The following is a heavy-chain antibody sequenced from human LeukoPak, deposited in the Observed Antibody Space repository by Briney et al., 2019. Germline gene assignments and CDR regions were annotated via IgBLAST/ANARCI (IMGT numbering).Heavy chain of an antibody. Sequence: PGGSLRLSCAASGFTFNNYGMHWVRQAPGKGLEWVAFIRYDGSNKYYADSVKGRFTISRDSSKNTLYLQMNSLRAEDTAVYYCAKHPDYYDSSAYYDYWGQGTLVTVSS. CDR3: AKHPDYYDSSAYYDY. CDR2: IRYDGSNK. V-gene: IGHV3-30*02. D-gene: IGHD3-22*01. J-gene: IGHJ4*02. CDR1: GFTFNNYG.